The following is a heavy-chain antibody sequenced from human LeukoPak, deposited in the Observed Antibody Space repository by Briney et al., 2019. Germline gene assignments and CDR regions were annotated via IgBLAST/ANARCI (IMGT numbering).Heavy chain of an antibody. CDR3: ARKSVLLWFGELDGGWFDP. CDR2: INPSGGST. V-gene: IGHV1-46*01. CDR1: GYTFSSDG. J-gene: IGHJ5*02. D-gene: IGHD3-10*01. Sequence: GASVKVSCKASGYTFSSDGISWVRQAPGQGLEWMGIINPSGGSTSYAQKFQGRVTMTRDMSTSTVYMELSSLRSEDTAVYYCARKSVLLWFGELDGGWFDPWGQGTLVTVSS.